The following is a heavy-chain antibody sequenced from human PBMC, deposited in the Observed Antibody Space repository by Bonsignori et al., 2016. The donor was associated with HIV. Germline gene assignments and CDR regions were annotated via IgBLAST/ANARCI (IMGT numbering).Heavy chain of an antibody. V-gene: IGHV1-69*13. CDR2: IVPVVNKI. Sequence: ASVKVSCKASGSGGSFRSYAINWIRQAPGQGLEWMGGIVPVVNKITLRQKFQGRVTITADEPTTTAYMELRSLRSDDTAVYYCARDPNWGSRYNFFDPWGQGTLVTVSS. CDR1: GSGGSFRSYA. D-gene: IGHD3-16*01. J-gene: IGHJ5*02. CDR3: ARDPNWGSRYNFFDP.